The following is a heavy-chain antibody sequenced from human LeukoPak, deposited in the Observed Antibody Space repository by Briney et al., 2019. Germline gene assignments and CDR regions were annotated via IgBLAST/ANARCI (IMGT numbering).Heavy chain of an antibody. CDR1: GGTFSSYA. Sequence: SVKVSCKASGGTFSSYAISWVRQAPGQGLEWMGGIVPIFGTANYAQKFQGRVTITADESTSTAYMELSSLRSEDTAVYYCARASGTEGGYYYYYYMDVWGKGTTVTVSS. D-gene: IGHD1-26*01. CDR3: ARASGTEGGYYYYYYMDV. J-gene: IGHJ6*03. CDR2: IVPIFGTA. V-gene: IGHV1-69*13.